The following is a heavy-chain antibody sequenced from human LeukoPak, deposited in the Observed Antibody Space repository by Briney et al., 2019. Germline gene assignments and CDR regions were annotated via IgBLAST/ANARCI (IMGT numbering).Heavy chain of an antibody. CDR1: GGSISSSSYY. CDR2: MYYSGST. Sequence: SETLSLTCTVSGGSISSSSYYWGWIRQSPGKGLEWIGSMYYSGSTYYNPSLKSRVTISVDTSKNQFSLKLSSVTAADTGVYYCARWAVGPRDFDYWGQGTLVTVSS. D-gene: IGHD1-26*01. CDR3: ARWAVGPRDFDY. J-gene: IGHJ4*02. V-gene: IGHV4-39*01.